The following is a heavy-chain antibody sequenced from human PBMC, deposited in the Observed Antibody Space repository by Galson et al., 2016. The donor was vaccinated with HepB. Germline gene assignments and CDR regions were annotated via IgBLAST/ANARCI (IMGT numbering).Heavy chain of an antibody. CDR1: GYTFTGYA. J-gene: IGHJ5*02. CDR2: INTANANT. V-gene: IGHV1-3*04. D-gene: IGHD2-2*01. Sequence: KVSCKASGYTFTGYALHWVRPAPGHRLEWMGWINTANANTEYSQNFQGRVTITRDTSASTGYMDLSSLTSEDTAVYYFARDGGIGYYQWTWGQGTLVTASS. CDR3: ARDGGIGYYQWT.